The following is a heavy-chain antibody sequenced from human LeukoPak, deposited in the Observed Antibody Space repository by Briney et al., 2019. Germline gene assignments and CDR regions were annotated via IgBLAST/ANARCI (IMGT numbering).Heavy chain of an antibody. CDR1: GYSFTNYW. Sequence: GESLKISCKGSGYSFTNYWIGWVRQMPGKGLEWMGIIYPDDSDTRYSPSFQGQVTISADKSISTAYLQWSSLKASDTAMYYCARPKYYYDSSAVEYWGQGTLVTVSS. CDR3: ARPKYYYDSSAVEY. V-gene: IGHV5-51*01. D-gene: IGHD3-22*01. J-gene: IGHJ4*02. CDR2: IYPDDSDT.